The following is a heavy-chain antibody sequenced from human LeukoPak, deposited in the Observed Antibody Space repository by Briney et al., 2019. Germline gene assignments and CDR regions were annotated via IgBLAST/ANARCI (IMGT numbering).Heavy chain of an antibody. J-gene: IGHJ4*02. CDR1: GFTFSSYW. D-gene: IGHD5-12*01. V-gene: IGHV3-7*01. CDR3: ARQLGGGYEDLDY. Sequence: GGSLRLSCAASGFTFSSYWMSWVRQAPGKGLEWVANIKQDGSEKYYVDSVKGRFTISRDNAKNSLYLQMNSLRAEDTAVYYCARQLGGGYEDLDYWGQGTLVTVSS. CDR2: IKQDGSEK.